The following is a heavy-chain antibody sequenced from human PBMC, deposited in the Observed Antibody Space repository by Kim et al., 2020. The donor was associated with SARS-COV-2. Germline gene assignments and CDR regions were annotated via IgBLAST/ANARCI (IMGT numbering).Heavy chain of an antibody. CDR3: ARDSTYDSYYYYGMDV. CDR1: GFTFSSYE. J-gene: IGHJ6*02. Sequence: GGSLRLSCAASGFTFSSYEMDWVRQAPGKGLEWVSYISSSGSTIYYADSVKGRFTISRDNAKNSLYLQMNSLRAEDTAVYYCARDSTYDSYYYYGMDVWGQGTTVTVSS. V-gene: IGHV3-48*03. D-gene: IGHD5-12*01. CDR2: ISSSGSTI.